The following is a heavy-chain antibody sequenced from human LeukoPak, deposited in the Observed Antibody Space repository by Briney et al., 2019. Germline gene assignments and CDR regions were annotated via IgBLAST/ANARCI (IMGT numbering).Heavy chain of an antibody. Sequence: SETLSLTCTVSGDSIRSNNYYWGWIRQPPGKGLEWIGSIYDTGSTFYNPSLKSRVIISVDTSKNQFSLKLSSVTAADTAVYYCXXRFLEWLLDYWGQGTLVTVSS. J-gene: IGHJ4*02. CDR3: XXRFLEWLLDY. CDR1: GDSIRSNNYY. V-gene: IGHV4-39*01. D-gene: IGHD3-3*01. CDR2: IYDTGST.